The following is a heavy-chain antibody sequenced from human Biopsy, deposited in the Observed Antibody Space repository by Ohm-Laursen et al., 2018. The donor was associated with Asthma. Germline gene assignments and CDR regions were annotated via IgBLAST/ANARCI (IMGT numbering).Heavy chain of an antibody. CDR1: GFTFGSYG. Sequence: SLRLSCTASGFTFGSYGLHWVRQAPGKGLEWVADIWFDGSNKHYADSVKGRFTISRDNSKNTLYPQMNSLRAEDTALYYCGRERSYMVDYWGQGTLVIVPS. CDR2: IWFDGSNK. D-gene: IGHD3-10*01. CDR3: GRERSYMVDY. J-gene: IGHJ4*02. V-gene: IGHV3-33*01.